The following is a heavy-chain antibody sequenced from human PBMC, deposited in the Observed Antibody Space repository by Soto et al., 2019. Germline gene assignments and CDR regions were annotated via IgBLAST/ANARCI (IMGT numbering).Heavy chain of an antibody. J-gene: IGHJ4*02. Sequence: SETLSLTCTVSGGSLSNYYWNWIRQPPGKGLEWIGYIYYSGSTNYNPSLKSRVTISVDTSKNQFSLKLTSVTAADTTLYYCARLPGYSSGVFEYWGQGTLVTVSS. CDR3: ARLPGYSSGVFEY. D-gene: IGHD6-19*01. V-gene: IGHV4-59*08. CDR1: GGSLSNYY. CDR2: IYYSGST.